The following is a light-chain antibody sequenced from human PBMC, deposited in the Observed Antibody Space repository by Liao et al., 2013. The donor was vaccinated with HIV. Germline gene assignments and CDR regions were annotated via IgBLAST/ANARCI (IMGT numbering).Light chain of an antibody. V-gene: IGLV3-1*01. J-gene: IGLJ2*01. CDR2: QDS. CDR1: KLGDKY. CDR3: QVWDSSSDHPYVV. Sequence: SYELTQPPSVSVSPGQTASITCSGDKLGDKYACWYQQKPGQSPVLVIYQDSKRPSGIPERFSGSKSGNTATLSVSRVEAGDEADYYCQVWDSSSDHPYVVFGGGTKLTVL.